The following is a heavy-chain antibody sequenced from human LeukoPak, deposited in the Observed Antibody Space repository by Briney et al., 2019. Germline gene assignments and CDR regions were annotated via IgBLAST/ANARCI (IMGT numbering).Heavy chain of an antibody. CDR3: AKDRGDGAFDI. J-gene: IGHJ3*02. Sequence: GESLRLSCAASGFTFSSYWMHWVRQAPGKGLVWVSRINSDGSITSYADSVKGRFTISRDNAKNTLYLQMNSLRAEDTAVYYCAKDRGDGAFDIWGQGTMVTVSS. CDR1: GFTFSSYW. D-gene: IGHD2-21*01. CDR2: INSDGSIT. V-gene: IGHV3-74*01.